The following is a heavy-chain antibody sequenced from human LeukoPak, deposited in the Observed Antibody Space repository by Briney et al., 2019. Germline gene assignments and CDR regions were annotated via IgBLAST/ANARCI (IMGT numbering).Heavy chain of an antibody. D-gene: IGHD3-22*01. V-gene: IGHV3-23*01. CDR3: AKAFTISMIGS. Sequence: GGSLRLSCAASGFTFSSYDMSWVRQAPGKGLVWVSLISGSGGSTYYADSVKVRFTISRDTSKKTVHLQRNSLRAEDTALYYCAKAFTISMIGSWGQGALVTVSS. CDR2: ISGSGGST. J-gene: IGHJ4*02. CDR1: GFTFSSYD.